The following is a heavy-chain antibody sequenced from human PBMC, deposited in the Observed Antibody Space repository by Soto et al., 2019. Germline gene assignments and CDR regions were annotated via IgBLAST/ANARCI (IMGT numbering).Heavy chain of an antibody. CDR2: IIPIFGTA. CDR1: GGTFSSYA. J-gene: IGHJ6*02. V-gene: IGHV1-69*01. Sequence: QVQLVQSGAEVKKPGSSVKVSCKAPGGTFSSYAISWVRQAPGQGLEWMGGIIPIFGTAKYAQKFQGRVTITADESTSTGYMELSSLRSEDTAVYYCARSQGGSSSLDIYYYCYYGMDVWGQGNTVTVSS. CDR3: ARSQGGSSSLDIYYYCYYGMDV. D-gene: IGHD2-15*01.